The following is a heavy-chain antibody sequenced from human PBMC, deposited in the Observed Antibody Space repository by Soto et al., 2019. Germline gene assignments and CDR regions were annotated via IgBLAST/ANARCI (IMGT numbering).Heavy chain of an antibody. Sequence: GGSLRLSCAASGFTFSSYGMHWVRQAPGKGLEWVAVIWYDGSNKYYADSVKGRFTISRDNSKNTLYLQMNSLRAEDTAVYYCARDQRQRYDYIWGSYRRGGAFDIWGQGTMVTVSS. D-gene: IGHD3-16*02. J-gene: IGHJ3*02. CDR3: ARDQRQRYDYIWGSYRRGGAFDI. CDR1: GFTFSSYG. V-gene: IGHV3-33*01. CDR2: IWYDGSNK.